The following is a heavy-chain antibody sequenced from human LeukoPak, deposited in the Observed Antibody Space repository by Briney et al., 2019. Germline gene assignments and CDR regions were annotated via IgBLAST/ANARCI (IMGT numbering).Heavy chain of an antibody. CDR1: GFTFSSYG. CDR2: IRYDGSNK. CDR3: AKDLDIVVVPAAGDAFDI. Sequence: GGSLRLSCAASGFTFSSYGMHWVRQAPGKGLEWVAFIRYDGSNKYYADSMKGRFTFSRDNSKNTLYLQMNSLRAEDTAVYYCAKDLDIVVVPAAGDAFDIWGQGTMVTVSS. V-gene: IGHV3-30*02. D-gene: IGHD2-2*03. J-gene: IGHJ3*02.